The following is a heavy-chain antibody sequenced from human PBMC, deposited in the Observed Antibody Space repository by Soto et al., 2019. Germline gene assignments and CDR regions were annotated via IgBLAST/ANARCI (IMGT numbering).Heavy chain of an antibody. D-gene: IGHD3-16*02. CDR1: GFTFSNYT. V-gene: IGHV3-30-3*01. Sequence: QVQLVESGGGVVQPGRSLRLSCEGSGFTFSNYTMDWVRQAPGKGLEWVAVISHDGSKKQYADSVKGRFSLSRDNSKNTLYLQMNSLRDEDTAVYHCVASGLSLDYWGQGPLVTVSS. CDR2: ISHDGSKK. J-gene: IGHJ4*02. CDR3: VASGLSLDY.